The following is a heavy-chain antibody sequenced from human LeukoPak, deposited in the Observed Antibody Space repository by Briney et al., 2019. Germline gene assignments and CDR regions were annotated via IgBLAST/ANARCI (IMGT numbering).Heavy chain of an antibody. D-gene: IGHD2-2*01. Sequence: HPGGSLRLSCAASGFTFSSYAMHWVRQAPGKGLEWVAVISYDGSNKYYADSVKGRFTISRDNSKNTLYLQMNSLRAEDTAVYYCASANIGYCSSTSCYALDYWGQGTLVTVSS. CDR1: GFTFSSYA. CDR2: ISYDGSNK. J-gene: IGHJ4*02. V-gene: IGHV3-30-3*01. CDR3: ASANIGYCSSTSCYALDY.